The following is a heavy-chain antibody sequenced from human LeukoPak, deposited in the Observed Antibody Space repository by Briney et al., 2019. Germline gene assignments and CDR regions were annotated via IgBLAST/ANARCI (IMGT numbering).Heavy chain of an antibody. CDR2: IYYSGST. J-gene: IGHJ5*02. V-gene: IGHV4-39*01. Sequence: SETLSLTCTVYGGSISSSSYYWGWIRQPPGKRLEWIGSIYYSGSTYYNPSLKSRVTISVDTSKNQFSLKLSSVTAADTAVYYCAIQDYDILTGYPNWFDPWGQGTLVTVSS. CDR1: GGSISSSSYY. D-gene: IGHD3-9*01. CDR3: AIQDYDILTGYPNWFDP.